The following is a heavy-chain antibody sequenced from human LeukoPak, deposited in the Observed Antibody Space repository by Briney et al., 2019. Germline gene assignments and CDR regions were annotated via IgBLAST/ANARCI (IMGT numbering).Heavy chain of an antibody. J-gene: IGHJ4*02. Sequence: GGSLRLSCAASGFTFSDYYMSWLRQAPGKGLEWVSSISSSSSYIYYADSVKGRFTISRDNAKNSLYLQMNSLRAEDTAVYYCARVNDFWSGYLGYWGQGTLVTVSS. CDR2: ISSSSSYI. V-gene: IGHV3-11*06. D-gene: IGHD3-3*01. CDR1: GFTFSDYY. CDR3: ARVNDFWSGYLGY.